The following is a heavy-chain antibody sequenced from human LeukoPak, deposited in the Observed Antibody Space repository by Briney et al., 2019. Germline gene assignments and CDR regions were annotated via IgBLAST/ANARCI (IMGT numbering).Heavy chain of an antibody. D-gene: IGHD3-10*01. J-gene: IGHJ4*02. Sequence: GRSLRLSCAASGFTFSSYSMNWVRQAPGKGLEWVSSISSSSTFIYYADSVKGRFTISRDNAKNSLYLQMNSLRAEDTALYYCARSITMVRGIYYFDYWGQGTLVTVSS. CDR3: ARSITMVRGIYYFDY. CDR1: GFTFSSYS. CDR2: ISSSSTFI. V-gene: IGHV3-21*04.